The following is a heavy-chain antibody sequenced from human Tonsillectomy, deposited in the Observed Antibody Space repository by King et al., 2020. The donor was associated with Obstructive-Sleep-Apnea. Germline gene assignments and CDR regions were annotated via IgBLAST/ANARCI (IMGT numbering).Heavy chain of an antibody. V-gene: IGHV3-30-3*01. D-gene: IGHD3-10*01. J-gene: IGHJ3*02. Sequence: VQLVESGGGVVQPGRSLRLSCAASGFSFSSYAMHGVRQAPGKGLEWGAVISYDGSNKYYADSVKGRFTISRDNSKNTLYLQMNSLRAEDTAVYYCAREYYGSGSSAFDIWGQGTMVTVSS. CDR2: ISYDGSNK. CDR3: AREYYGSGSSAFDI. CDR1: GFSFSSYA.